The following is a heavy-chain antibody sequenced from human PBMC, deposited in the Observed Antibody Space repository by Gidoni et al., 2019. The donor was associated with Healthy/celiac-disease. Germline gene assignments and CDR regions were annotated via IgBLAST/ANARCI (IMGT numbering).Heavy chain of an antibody. D-gene: IGHD2-15*01. Sequence: EVQLVESGGGLIQPGGSLRLSCAASGFTVSSNYMGWVRQAPGKGLEWVSVIYSGGSTYYADSVKGRFTISRDNSKNTLYLQMNSLRAEDTAVYYCARTVVAATPFYYYYYGMDVWGQGTTVTVSS. CDR2: IYSGGST. J-gene: IGHJ6*02. CDR1: GFTVSSNY. V-gene: IGHV3-53*01. CDR3: ARTVVAATPFYYYYYGMDV.